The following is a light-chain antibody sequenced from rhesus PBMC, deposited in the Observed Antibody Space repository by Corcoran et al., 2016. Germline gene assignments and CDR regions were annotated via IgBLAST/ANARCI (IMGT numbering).Light chain of an antibody. Sequence: EIVMTQSPATLSLSPGERATLSCRASQSVSSNLAWYQQKPGQAPRLLIYYASNRATGIPERFSGSGSGTDLTLTISSLEPEDVGVYYCQQYNNWNSFGQGTKVEIK. CDR1: QSVSSN. CDR2: YAS. J-gene: IGKJ2*01. V-gene: IGKV3-35*01. CDR3: QQYNNWNS.